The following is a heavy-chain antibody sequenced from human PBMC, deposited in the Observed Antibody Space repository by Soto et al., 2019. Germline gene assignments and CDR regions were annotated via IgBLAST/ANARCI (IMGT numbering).Heavy chain of an antibody. J-gene: IGHJ5*02. CDR2: IYNSGST. Sequence: PSETLSLTCTVSGGSISSNYWSWIRQPPGKGLEWNGYIYNSGSTNYNPSLKSRVTISVDTSKNQYYLTLSSVTAAAAAAAYCESLGGGNSENWFDPWGQGTLVTVSS. CDR1: GGSISSNY. CDR3: ESLGGGNSENWFDP. V-gene: IGHV4-59*01. D-gene: IGHD2-21*02.